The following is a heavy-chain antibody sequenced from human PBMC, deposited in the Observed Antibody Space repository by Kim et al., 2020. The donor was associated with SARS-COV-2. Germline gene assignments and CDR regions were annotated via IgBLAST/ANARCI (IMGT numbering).Heavy chain of an antibody. CDR3: ASAYCSDGSCYPGDY. Sequence: SETLSLTCTVSGGSISSYYWSWIRQPPGKGLECIGYIYYSGSTNYNPSLKSRVTISVDTSKNQFSLKLSSVTAADTAVYFCASAYCSDGSCYPGDYWGQGTLVTVSS. J-gene: IGHJ4*02. CDR2: IYYSGST. CDR1: GGSISSYY. D-gene: IGHD2-15*01. V-gene: IGHV4-59*08.